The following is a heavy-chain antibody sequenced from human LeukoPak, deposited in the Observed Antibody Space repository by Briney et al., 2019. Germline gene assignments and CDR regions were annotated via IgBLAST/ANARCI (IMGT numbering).Heavy chain of an antibody. V-gene: IGHV4-31*03. D-gene: IGHD3-16*02. CDR2: IYYSGST. CDR1: GGSISSGGYY. Sequence: PSQTLSLTCTVSGGSISSGGYYWSWIRQHPGKGLEWIGYIYYSGSTYYNPSLKSRVTISVDTSKNQFSLKLSSVTAADTAVYYCARGRRPSFLRGNWFDPWGQGTLVTVSS. CDR3: ARGRRPSFLRGNWFDP. J-gene: IGHJ5*02.